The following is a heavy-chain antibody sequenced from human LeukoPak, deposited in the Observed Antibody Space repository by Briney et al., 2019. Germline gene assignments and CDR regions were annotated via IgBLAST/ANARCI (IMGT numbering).Heavy chain of an antibody. J-gene: IGHJ4*02. V-gene: IGHV3-30*03. CDR1: GFTFSSYG. CDR3: ARGAGWFGDPIPPHYDY. CDR2: ISYDGSNK. D-gene: IGHD3-10*01. Sequence: GGSLRLSCAASGFTFSSYGMHWVRQAPGKGLEWVAVISYDGSNKYYADSVKGRFTISRDNSKNTLYLQMNSLRVEDTAVYYCARGAGWFGDPIPPHYDYWGQGTLVTVAS.